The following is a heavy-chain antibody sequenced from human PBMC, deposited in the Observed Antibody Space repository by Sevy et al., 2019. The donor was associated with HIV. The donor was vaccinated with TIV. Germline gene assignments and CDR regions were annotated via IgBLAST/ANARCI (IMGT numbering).Heavy chain of an antibody. Sequence: GGSLRLSCTGSGFSFSYYRIHWVRQAPGKGLDWVALISHDGINEYYADSVKGRFTISRDNSKNTVYLEMNRLRNEDTAIYFCANAYSGSYSHSYLYALDVWGQGTTVTVSS. J-gene: IGHJ6*02. CDR3: ANAYSGSYSHSYLYALDV. CDR1: GFSFSYYR. CDR2: ISHDGINE. V-gene: IGHV3-30*18. D-gene: IGHD1-26*01.